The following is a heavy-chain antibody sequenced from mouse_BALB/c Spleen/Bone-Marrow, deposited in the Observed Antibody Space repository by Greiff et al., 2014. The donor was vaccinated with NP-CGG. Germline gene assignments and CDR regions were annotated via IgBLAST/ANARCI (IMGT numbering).Heavy chain of an antibody. Sequence: QLQESGPELVRPGASVKMSCKASGYTFTDYVIHWVKQKPGQGLEWIGYIIPFNDGTKYNEKFKGKATLTSDKSSTTTYMELSSLTPEDSAVYFCARWDYGTRFYFDYWGQGTTLTVSS. D-gene: IGHD1-1*01. CDR1: GYTFTDYV. CDR2: IIPFNDGT. CDR3: ARWDYGTRFYFDY. J-gene: IGHJ2*01. V-gene: IGHV1-14*01.